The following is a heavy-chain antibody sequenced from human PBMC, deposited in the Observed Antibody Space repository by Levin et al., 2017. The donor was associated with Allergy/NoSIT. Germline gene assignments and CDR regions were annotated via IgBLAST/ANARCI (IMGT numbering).Heavy chain of an antibody. V-gene: IGHV3-11*01. CDR1: GFTFSDFF. CDR2: ITPSGNSI. J-gene: IGHJ5*02. Sequence: GGSLRLSCAASGFTFSDFFMSWIRQAPGKGLEWLSYITPSGNSIKYADSVKGRFTISRDNANNSLYLEMNSLRADDTAVYYCARDHRIAARPIDLWGQGTLVTVSS. CDR3: ARDHRIAARPIDL. D-gene: IGHD6-6*01.